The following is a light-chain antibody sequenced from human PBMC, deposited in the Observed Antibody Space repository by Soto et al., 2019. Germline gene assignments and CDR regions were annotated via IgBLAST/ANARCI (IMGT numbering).Light chain of an antibody. CDR1: SSDIGFYNY. J-gene: IGLJ1*01. Sequence: QSALTQPASVSGSLGQSITISCTGTSSDIGFYNYVSWYQQHPGKAPKLMIYDVNNRPSGVSDRFSGSKSGNTASLTISGLQPEDEADYYCSSYTTSTSYVFGTGTKLTVL. CDR2: DVN. V-gene: IGLV2-14*01. CDR3: SSYTTSTSYV.